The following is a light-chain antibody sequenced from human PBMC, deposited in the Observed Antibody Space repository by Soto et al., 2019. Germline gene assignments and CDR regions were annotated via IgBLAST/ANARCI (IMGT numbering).Light chain of an antibody. CDR3: NSFAGSAHVV. V-gene: IGLV2-8*01. J-gene: IGLJ2*01. Sequence: QPVLAQPPSASGSPGQSVTISCTGTSSDVGAYNYVSWYQQHPGKAPKLIIYDVSQRPSGVPDRFSGSKSGNTASLTVSGLQAEDEAVYYCNSFAGSAHVVFGGGTKVTVL. CDR1: SSDVGAYNY. CDR2: DVS.